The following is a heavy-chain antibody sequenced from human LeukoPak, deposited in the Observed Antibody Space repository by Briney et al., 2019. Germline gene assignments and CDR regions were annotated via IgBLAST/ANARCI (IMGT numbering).Heavy chain of an antibody. D-gene: IGHD3-22*01. CDR3: ARAMIAGLGWFDP. V-gene: IGHV1-69*05. Sequence: SVKVSCKASGGTFSSYAISWVRQAPGQGLEWMGRIIPIFGTANYAQKFQGRVTITTDESTSTAYMELSSLRSEDTAVYYCARAMIAGLGWFDPWGQGTLATVSS. CDR2: IIPIFGTA. CDR1: GGTFSSYA. J-gene: IGHJ5*02.